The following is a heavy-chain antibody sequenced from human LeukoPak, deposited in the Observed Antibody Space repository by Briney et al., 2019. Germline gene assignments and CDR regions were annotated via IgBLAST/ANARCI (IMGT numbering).Heavy chain of an antibody. J-gene: IGHJ3*02. Sequence: GGSLRLSCAASGFTFSSYWMSWVRQAPGKGLEWVSYISSGGSTTHYGDSVKGRFTISRDNAKTSLYLQMNSLRAEDTAVYYCARQVGVDDAFDIWGQGTKVTVSS. CDR3: ARQVGVDDAFDI. D-gene: IGHD1-26*01. CDR1: GFTFSSYW. V-gene: IGHV3-48*04. CDR2: ISSGGSTT.